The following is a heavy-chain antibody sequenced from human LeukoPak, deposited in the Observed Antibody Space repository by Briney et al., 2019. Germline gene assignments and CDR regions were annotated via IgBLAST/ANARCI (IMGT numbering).Heavy chain of an antibody. CDR3: AKAPYYYDSSGYYWDEYFQH. V-gene: IGHV3-23*01. CDR2: ISGSGGST. CDR1: GLIFRNAW. D-gene: IGHD3-22*01. Sequence: GGSLRLSCAASGLIFRNAWMNWVRQAPGKGLEWVSAISGSGGSTYYADSVKGRFTISRDNSKNTLYLQMNSLRAEDTVVYSCAKAPYYYDSSGYYWDEYFQHWGQGTLVTVSS. J-gene: IGHJ1*01.